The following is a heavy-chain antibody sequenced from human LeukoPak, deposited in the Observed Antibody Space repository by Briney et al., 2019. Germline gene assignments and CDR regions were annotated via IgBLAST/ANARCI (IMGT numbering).Heavy chain of an antibody. D-gene: IGHD1-26*01. CDR2: INHSGST. J-gene: IGHJ4*02. Sequence: DPSETLSLTCAVYGGSFSGYYWSWIRQPPGKGLEWIGEINHSGSTNYNPSLKSRVTISVDTSKNQFSLKLSSVTAADTAVYYCARGGGSYYVDYWGQGTLVTVSS. CDR3: ARGGGSYYVDY. CDR1: GGSFSGYY. V-gene: IGHV4-34*01.